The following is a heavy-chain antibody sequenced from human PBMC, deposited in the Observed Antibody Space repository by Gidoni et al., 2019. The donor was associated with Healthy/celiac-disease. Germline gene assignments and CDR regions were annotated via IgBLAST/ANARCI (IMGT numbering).Heavy chain of an antibody. Sequence: EVQLVESGGGLVQPGGSLRLSCAASGCSFSSYWMHWVRQAPGKGRVWVSRINSDGSSTSYADSVKGRFTISRDNAKNTLYLQMNSLRAEDTAVYYCARDDSSGWYPLLDYWGQGTLVTVSS. CDR1: GCSFSSYW. D-gene: IGHD6-19*01. CDR3: ARDDSSGWYPLLDY. J-gene: IGHJ4*02. CDR2: INSDGSST. V-gene: IGHV3-74*01.